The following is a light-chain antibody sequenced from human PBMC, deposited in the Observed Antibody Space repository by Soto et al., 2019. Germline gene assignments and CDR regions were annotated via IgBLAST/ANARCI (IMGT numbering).Light chain of an antibody. CDR1: QNISKY. V-gene: IGKV1-39*01. CDR2: AAS. Sequence: DIQMTQSPSSLSASVGDRVTITCRASQNISKYLNWYQRKPGKAPKLLIYAASTLQSGVPSRFSGSESGTEFTLTSSSLQPEDFGDYICQQSYKTPFTFGPGTKVEIK. J-gene: IGKJ3*01. CDR3: QQSYKTPFT.